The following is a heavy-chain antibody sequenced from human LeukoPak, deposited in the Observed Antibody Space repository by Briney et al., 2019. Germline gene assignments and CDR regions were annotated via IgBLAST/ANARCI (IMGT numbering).Heavy chain of an antibody. V-gene: IGHV3-23*01. CDR3: AKDPDGYDKPIDY. J-gene: IGHJ4*02. CDR2: ISGSGIST. D-gene: IGHD5-12*01. Sequence: PGGSLRLSCAASGFTFNIHAMNWVRQASGKGLEWVSTISGSGISTYYADSVKGRFTVSRDNSKNTLYLQMNSLRAEDTAVYFCAKDPDGYDKPIDYWGQGTLVTVSS. CDR1: GFTFNIHA.